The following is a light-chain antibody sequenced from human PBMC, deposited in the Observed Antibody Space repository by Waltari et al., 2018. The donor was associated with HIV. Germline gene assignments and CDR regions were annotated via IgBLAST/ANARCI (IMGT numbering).Light chain of an antibody. CDR1: SSDVGAYNL. V-gene: IGLV2-23*02. Sequence: QTALTPPAPVSWSPGQSIPLSCTGTSSDVGAYNLVSWYQQHPGKAPRLIIYDVSERPAGVSNRFTGSKSGNTASLTISGLQAEDEADYYCCSYVSEIVPCVFGGGTKLTVL. CDR3: CSYVSEIVPCV. CDR2: DVS. J-gene: IGLJ3*02.